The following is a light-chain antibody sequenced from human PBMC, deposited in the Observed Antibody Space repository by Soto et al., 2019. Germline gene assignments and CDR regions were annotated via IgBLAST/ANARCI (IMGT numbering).Light chain of an antibody. CDR1: NIGSKS. Sequence: SYELTQSPSVSVAPGRTARITCGGNNIGSKSVHWYQQKPGQAPVAVVYDDSDRPSGIPERFSGSNSGNKATLTISRVEAGDEADFYCQVWDSRSEHWVFGGGTQLTVL. CDR3: QVWDSRSEHWV. CDR2: DDS. J-gene: IGLJ3*02. V-gene: IGLV3-21*02.